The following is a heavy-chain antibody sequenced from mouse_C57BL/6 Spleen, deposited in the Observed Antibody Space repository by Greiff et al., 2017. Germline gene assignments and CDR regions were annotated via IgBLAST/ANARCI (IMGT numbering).Heavy chain of an antibody. CDR3: TTGYGSSHYYAMDY. V-gene: IGHV14-4*01. D-gene: IGHD1-1*01. CDR2: IDPENGDT. J-gene: IGHJ4*01. CDR1: GFNIKDDY. Sequence: EVQLQESGAELVRPGASVKLSCTASGFNIKDDYMHWVKQRPEQGLEWIGWIDPENGDTEYASKFQGKATITADTSSNPAYLQLSSLTSADTAVYYCTTGYGSSHYYAMDYWGQGTSVTVSS.